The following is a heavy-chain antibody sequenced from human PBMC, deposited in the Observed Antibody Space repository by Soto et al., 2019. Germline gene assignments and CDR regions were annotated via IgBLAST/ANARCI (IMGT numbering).Heavy chain of an antibody. Sequence: QVQMQESGPGLVKPSQTLSLTCSVSGASIRSGGYYWSWLRQSPGKGLEWIGHIYYTGSTFYSPSLKSRLTISLDTSKNQSSLDLRSVTAADTAMYYCARIEMASIKWGRGTLVTVAS. J-gene: IGHJ4*02. CDR3: ARIEMASIK. CDR2: IYYTGST. V-gene: IGHV4-31*03. CDR1: GASIRSGGYY.